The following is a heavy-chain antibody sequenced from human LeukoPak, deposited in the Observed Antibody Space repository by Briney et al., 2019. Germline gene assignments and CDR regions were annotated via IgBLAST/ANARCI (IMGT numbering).Heavy chain of an antibody. V-gene: IGHV3-74*01. CDR1: GFAFSNYW. Sequence: GGSLRLSCAASGFAFSNYWMHWVRQTPGKGLVWVSRIIIDGSSTSYADSVKGRFTISRDNAKNTLYLQMNSLRAEDTAVYYCARDGSLPDYWGQGTLVTVSS. CDR3: ARDGSLPDY. J-gene: IGHJ4*02. CDR2: IIIDGSST.